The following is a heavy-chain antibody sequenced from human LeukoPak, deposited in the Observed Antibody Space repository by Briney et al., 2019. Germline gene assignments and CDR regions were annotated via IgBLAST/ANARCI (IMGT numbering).Heavy chain of an antibody. D-gene: IGHD4-11*01. CDR1: AYSIRGDDY. CDR3: ARNRSMTTTPGFDH. Sequence: KPSETLSLTCAVSAYSIRGDDYWGWVRQSPGKGLEWIGSIYRSGSTHYNPSLKSRVTISVDTSKNQFSLMLNSVTAADTAVYYCARNRSMTTTPGFDHWGQGTLVTVSS. CDR2: IYRSGST. V-gene: IGHV4-38-2*01. J-gene: IGHJ4*02.